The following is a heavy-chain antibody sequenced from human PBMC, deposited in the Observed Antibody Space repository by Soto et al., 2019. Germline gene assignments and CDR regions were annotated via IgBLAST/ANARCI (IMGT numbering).Heavy chain of an antibody. CDR2: IKTDGNDA. CDR1: GFDFNYFW. Sequence: EVQLVESGGGLVQPGGSLRLSCAASGFDFNYFWMHWVRQAPGKGLVWISRIKTDGNDASYADSVKGRFTISRDNAKNTNYLQMKSLRDEDTAVYFCARGHARGWTRDAFDMWGQGTVVAVSS. D-gene: IGHD6-19*01. V-gene: IGHV3-74*01. CDR3: ARGHARGWTRDAFDM. J-gene: IGHJ3*02.